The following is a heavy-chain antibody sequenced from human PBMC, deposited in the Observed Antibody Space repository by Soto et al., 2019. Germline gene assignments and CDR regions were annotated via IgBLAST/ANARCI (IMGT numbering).Heavy chain of an antibody. CDR2: IYYSGST. CDR3: ATSNWFDP. CDR1: GGSISSSSYY. J-gene: IGHJ5*02. Sequence: SETLSLTCTVSGGSISSSSYYWGWIRQPPGKGLEWIGIIYYSGSTYYNPSLKSRVTISVDTSKNQFSLKLSSVSATDTAVYYCATSNWFDPWGQGSLVTVSS. V-gene: IGHV4-39*01.